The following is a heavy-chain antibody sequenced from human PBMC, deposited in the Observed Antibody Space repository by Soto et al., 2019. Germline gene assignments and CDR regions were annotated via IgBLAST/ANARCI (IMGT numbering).Heavy chain of an antibody. CDR1: GYTFTIYG. CDR2: ISAYNGNT. Sequence: ASVKVSCKASGYTFTIYGISCVRQAPGQGLEWMGWISAYNGNTNYAQKLQGRVTMTTDTSTSTAYMELRSLRSDDTAVYYCARVYSVDWGATISHFDYWGQGTLVTVSS. V-gene: IGHV1-18*01. J-gene: IGHJ4*02. D-gene: IGHD5-12*01. CDR3: ARVYSVDWGATISHFDY.